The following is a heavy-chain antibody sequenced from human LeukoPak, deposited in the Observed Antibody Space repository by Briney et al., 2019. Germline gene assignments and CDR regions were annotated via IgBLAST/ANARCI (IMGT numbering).Heavy chain of an antibody. Sequence: DSLKGRFTISRDNAKNSPYLQMNSLRAEDTALYYCTKVASSGYSSDAFDIWGQGTMVTVSA. V-gene: IGHV3-7*03. J-gene: IGHJ3*02. D-gene: IGHD3-22*01. CDR3: TKVASSGYSSDAFDI.